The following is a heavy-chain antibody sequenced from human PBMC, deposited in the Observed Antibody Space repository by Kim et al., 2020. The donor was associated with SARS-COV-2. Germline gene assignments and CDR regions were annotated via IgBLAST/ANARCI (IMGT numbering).Heavy chain of an antibody. D-gene: IGHD2-21*02. V-gene: IGHV3-66*01. CDR1: GFSFSSYC. J-gene: IGHJ1*01. CDR3: ARDQVDGDWS. Sequence: GGSLRLSCAASGFSFSSYCMNWVRQAPGKGLEWLSVIYVDGNSKYEDAARSRCTITTDNYESIVDHQLNNMRGEDKAAHYCARDQVDGDWSWGRG. CDR2: IYVDGNS.